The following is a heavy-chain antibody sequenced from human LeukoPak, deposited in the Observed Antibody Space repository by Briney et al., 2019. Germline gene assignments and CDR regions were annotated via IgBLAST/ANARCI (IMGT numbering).Heavy chain of an antibody. D-gene: IGHD3-10*01. J-gene: IGHJ4*02. V-gene: IGHV1-46*01. Sequence: ASVTVSCKASGYTFTSYYMHWVRQAPGQGLEWMGIINPSGGSTSYPQKFQGRVTLTRDTSTSTVYMELSSLRSEDTAVYYCARAQYGSGSLAHFDYWGQGTLVTVSS. CDR3: ARAQYGSGSLAHFDY. CDR2: INPSGGST. CDR1: GYTFTSYY.